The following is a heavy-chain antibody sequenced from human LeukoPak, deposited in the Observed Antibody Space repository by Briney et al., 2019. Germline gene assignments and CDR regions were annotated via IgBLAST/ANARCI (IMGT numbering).Heavy chain of an antibody. CDR2: VFHTGST. Sequence: PSETLSLTCTVSGGSISSYYWGWIRQPPGKGLEWIGYVFHTGSTNYNPSLKSRVTISVDTSKNQFSLKLSSVTAADTAVYYCAREWDYGDYAGVWGKGTTVTISS. D-gene: IGHD4-17*01. J-gene: IGHJ6*04. CDR1: GGSISSYY. CDR3: AREWDYGDYAGV. V-gene: IGHV4-59*12.